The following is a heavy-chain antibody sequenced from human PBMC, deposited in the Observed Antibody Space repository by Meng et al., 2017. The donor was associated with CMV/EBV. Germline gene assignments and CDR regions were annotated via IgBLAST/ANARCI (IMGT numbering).Heavy chain of an antibody. CDR3: AREGIVVVPASRYFDY. J-gene: IGHJ4*02. Sequence: GSISSGGYYWSWIRPHPGKGLEWIGYIYYSGSTYYNPSLKSRVTISVDTSKNQFSLKLSSVTAADTAVYYCAREGIVVVPASRYFDYWGQGTLVTVSS. CDR1: GSISSGGYY. CDR2: IYYSGST. D-gene: IGHD2-2*01. V-gene: IGHV4-31*02.